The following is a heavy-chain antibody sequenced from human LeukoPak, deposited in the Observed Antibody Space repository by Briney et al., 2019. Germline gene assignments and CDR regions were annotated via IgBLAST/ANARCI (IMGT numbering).Heavy chain of an antibody. J-gene: IGHJ3*02. CDR2: ISSNGGST. V-gene: IGHV3-64*01. D-gene: IGHD2-2*01. CDR1: GFTFSSYA. CDR3: ARGYQPGRIAFDI. Sequence: GGSLRLSCAASGFTFSSYAMHWVRQAPGKGLEYVSAISSNGGSTYYANSVKGRFTISRDNSKNTLYLQMGSLRAEDMAVYYCARGYQPGRIAFDISGQGTMVTVSS.